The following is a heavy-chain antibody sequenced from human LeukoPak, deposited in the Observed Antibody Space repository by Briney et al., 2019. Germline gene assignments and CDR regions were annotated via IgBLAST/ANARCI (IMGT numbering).Heavy chain of an antibody. CDR3: ARDRYSGLVGATPIFDY. J-gene: IGHJ4*02. CDR2: ISSSSSTI. Sequence: GGSLRLSCAASGFTFSSYSMNWVRQAPGKGLEWVSYISSSSSTIYYADSVKGRFTISRDNAKNSLYLQMNSLRAEDTAVCYCARDRYSGLVGATPIFDYWGQGTLVTVSS. CDR1: GFTFSSYS. V-gene: IGHV3-48*04. D-gene: IGHD1-26*01.